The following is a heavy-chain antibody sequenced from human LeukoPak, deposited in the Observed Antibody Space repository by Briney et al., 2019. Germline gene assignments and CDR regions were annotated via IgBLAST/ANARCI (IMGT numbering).Heavy chain of an antibody. Sequence: ASVKVSCKASGYTFTSYDINWVRQATGQGLEWMGWMNPNNGATNYPQKFQGRVTMTRDTSISTAYMELSRLRSDDTAVYYCARGGVTFGGAYYMDVWGKGTTVTVSS. V-gene: IGHV1-2*02. CDR3: ARGGVTFGGAYYMDV. CDR1: GYTFTSYD. D-gene: IGHD3-16*01. J-gene: IGHJ6*03. CDR2: MNPNNGAT.